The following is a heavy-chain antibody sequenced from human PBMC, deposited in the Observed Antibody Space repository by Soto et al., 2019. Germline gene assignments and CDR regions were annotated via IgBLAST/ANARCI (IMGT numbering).Heavy chain of an antibody. J-gene: IGHJ6*02. CDR3: ARDRGYDAHDYYYNAMDV. V-gene: IGHV3-21*01. Sequence: GSLRLSCISSGFTLRTYTMNWVRQAPGKGLEWVSGIRGFSPYTFYAESVKGRFTISRDNAKNSLYLQMNSLRAEDTAVYYCARDRGYDAHDYYYNAMDVWGQGTTVTAP. CDR2: IRGFSPYT. D-gene: IGHD2-15*01. CDR1: GFTLRTYT.